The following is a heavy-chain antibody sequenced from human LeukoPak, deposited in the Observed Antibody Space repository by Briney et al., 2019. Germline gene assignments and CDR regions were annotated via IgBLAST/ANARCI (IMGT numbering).Heavy chain of an antibody. CDR3: AKEKYSSGWCFDY. J-gene: IGHJ4*02. Sequence: GGSLRLSCAASGFTFSSYGMQWVRQAPGKGLEWVAVIWYDGSNKYYADSVKGRFTISRDNSKNTLYLQMNSLRAEDTAVYYCAKEKYSSGWCFDYWGQGTLVTVSS. CDR1: GFTFSSYG. CDR2: IWYDGSNK. V-gene: IGHV3-33*06. D-gene: IGHD6-19*01.